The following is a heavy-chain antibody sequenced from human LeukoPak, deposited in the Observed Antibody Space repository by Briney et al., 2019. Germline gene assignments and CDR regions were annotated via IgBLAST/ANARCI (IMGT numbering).Heavy chain of an antibody. D-gene: IGHD3-16*02. CDR2: ISYDGSNK. V-gene: IGHV3-30*19. CDR3: AREMITFGVVISYSDY. J-gene: IGHJ4*02. CDR1: GFTFRSYG. Sequence: GGSLRLSCAASGFTFRSYGMHWVRQAPGKGLEWVAVISYDGSNKYYADSVKGRFTISRDNSKNTLYLQMNSLRAEDTAVYYCAREMITFGVVISYSDYWGQGTLVTVSS.